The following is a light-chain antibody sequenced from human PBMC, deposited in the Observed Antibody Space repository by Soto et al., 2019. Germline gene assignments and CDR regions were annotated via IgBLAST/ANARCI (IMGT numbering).Light chain of an antibody. Sequence: QAVVTQAPSISVSPGGTVTLTCGLNSGSVSTSDYPSWYQQTPGQAPRTLIYGTDTRSSGVPDRVSGSIVGNKAALTITGAQAEDESDYYCVLYMTSGLRVFGGGTKVTVL. J-gene: IGLJ3*02. V-gene: IGLV8-61*01. CDR1: SGSVSTSDY. CDR3: VLYMTSGLRV. CDR2: GTD.